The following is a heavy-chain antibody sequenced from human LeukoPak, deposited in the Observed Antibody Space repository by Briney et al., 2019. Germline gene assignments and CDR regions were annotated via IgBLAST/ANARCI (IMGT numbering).Heavy chain of an antibody. CDR3: ARDLNRRVFTDY. J-gene: IGHJ4*02. CDR1: GFTFSSYG. V-gene: IGHV3-30*03. Sequence: GGSLRLSCAASGFTFSSYGMHWVRQAPGKGLEWVALISYDGGNKYYADSVKGRFTISRDNAKNTLYLQMDSLRAEDTAVYYCARDLNRRVFTDYWGQGTLVTVSS. CDR2: ISYDGGNK.